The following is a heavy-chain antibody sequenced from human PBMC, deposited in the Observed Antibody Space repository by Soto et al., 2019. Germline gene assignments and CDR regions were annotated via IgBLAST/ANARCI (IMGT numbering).Heavy chain of an antibody. J-gene: IGHJ5*02. CDR2: IYYSGST. V-gene: IGHV4-59*01. CDR3: ARYGDYLFDP. CDR1: GGSISSYY. Sequence: QVQLQESGPGLVKPSETLSLTCTVSGGSISSYYWSWIRQPPGKGLEWIRYIYYSGSTNYNPSLKSLVTISVDTSNNQFSLKLSSVTAADTAVYYCARYGDYLFDPWGQGILVTVSS. D-gene: IGHD4-17*01.